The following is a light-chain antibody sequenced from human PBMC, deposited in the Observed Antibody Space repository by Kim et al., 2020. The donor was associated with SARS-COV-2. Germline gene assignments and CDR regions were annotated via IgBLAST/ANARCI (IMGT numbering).Light chain of an antibody. CDR3: QTWGTGTQLV. V-gene: IGLV4-69*01. CDR1: SGNSSYA. J-gene: IGLJ3*02. Sequence: VKLTCTRGSGNSSYAIAWHQQQPEKGPRYLMKLNSDGSHSKGDGIPDRFSGSSSGAERYLTISSLQSEDEADYYCQTWGTGTQLVFGGGTQLTVL. CDR2: LNSDGSH.